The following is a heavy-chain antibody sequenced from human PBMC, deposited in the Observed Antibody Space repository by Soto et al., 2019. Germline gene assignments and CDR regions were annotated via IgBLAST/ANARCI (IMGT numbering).Heavy chain of an antibody. Sequence: EVQLVESGGGLVQPEGSLRLSCAASGFTFSSYWMHWVRQAPGKGLVWVLRINSDGSSTSYADSVKGRFTIYRNNAKNTLYLQMNSRSAVDTAVDYSARERHTVVVVASTLGIWGQGTMVTVSS. V-gene: IGHV3-74*01. J-gene: IGHJ3*02. CDR2: INSDGSST. CDR1: GFTFSSYW. D-gene: IGHD2-15*01. CDR3: ARERHTVVVVASTLGI.